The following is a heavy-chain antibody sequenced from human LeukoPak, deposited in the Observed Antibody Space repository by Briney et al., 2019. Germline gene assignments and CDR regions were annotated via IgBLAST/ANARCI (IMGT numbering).Heavy chain of an antibody. CDR2: ISPYNDNT. CDR3: ARHFYGSGTYYHFDY. Sequence: ASVKVSCKASGYSFPSYGISWVRQAPGQGPEWMGWISPYNDNTNYAQKLQGRATLTTDTSTSAAYMELRSLRSDDTAVYYCARHFYGSGTYYHFDYWGQGTLVTVSS. J-gene: IGHJ4*02. CDR1: GYSFPSYG. V-gene: IGHV1-18*01. D-gene: IGHD3-10*01.